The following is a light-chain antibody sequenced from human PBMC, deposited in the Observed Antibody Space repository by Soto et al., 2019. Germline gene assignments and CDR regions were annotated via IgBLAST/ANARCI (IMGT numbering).Light chain of an antibody. CDR1: SSDVGGYNY. CDR2: DVG. J-gene: IGLJ2*01. V-gene: IGLV2-14*01. Sequence: QSALTQPASVSGSPGQSITISCSGTSSDVGGYNYVSWYQQHPGKAPKLMIYDVGNRPSGVSDRFSGSKSGNTASLTISGLQPEDEADYYCSSYTSSSVVFGAGTKLTVL. CDR3: SSYTSSSVV.